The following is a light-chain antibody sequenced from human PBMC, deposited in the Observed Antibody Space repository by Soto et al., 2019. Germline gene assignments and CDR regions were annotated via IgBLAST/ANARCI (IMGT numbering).Light chain of an antibody. CDR2: GVS. CDR1: SSDVGSYNR. Sequence: QSVLTQPASVSGSPGQSITISCTGTSSDVGSYNRVSWYQQHPGKAPKLMIYGVSNRPSWVSTRFSGSKSGNTASLTISGLQPEDEGDYYCTSYTTRTTYVFGTGTKLTVL. V-gene: IGLV2-14*03. CDR3: TSYTTRTTYV. J-gene: IGLJ1*01.